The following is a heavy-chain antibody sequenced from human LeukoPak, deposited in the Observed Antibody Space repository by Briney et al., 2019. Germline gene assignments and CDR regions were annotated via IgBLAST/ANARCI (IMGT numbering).Heavy chain of an antibody. CDR2: ISSSSSYI. J-gene: IGHJ3*02. V-gene: IGHV3-21*01. Sequence: GGSLRLXCAASGFTFSSYSMNWVRQAPGKGLEWVSSISSSSSYIYYADSVKGRFTISRDNAKNSLYLQMNSLRAEDTAVYYCARDGDYCSSTSCYAFDIWGQGTMVTVSS. D-gene: IGHD2-2*01. CDR3: ARDGDYCSSTSCYAFDI. CDR1: GFTFSSYS.